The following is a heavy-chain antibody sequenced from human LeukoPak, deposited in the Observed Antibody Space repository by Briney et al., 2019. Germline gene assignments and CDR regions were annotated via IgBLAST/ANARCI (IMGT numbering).Heavy chain of an antibody. D-gene: IGHD5-18*01. Sequence: SQTLSLTCAISGDSVSNNSAAWNWIRQSPSRGLEWLGRTYYRSKWYNDYAVSVKSRITINPDTSKNQFSLQLNSVTPEDTAVYYCARDRGPGYSYGYRNNWFDPWGQGTLVTVSS. CDR2: TYYRSKWYN. J-gene: IGHJ5*02. CDR1: GDSVSNNSAA. V-gene: IGHV6-1*01. CDR3: ARDRGPGYSYGYRNNWFDP.